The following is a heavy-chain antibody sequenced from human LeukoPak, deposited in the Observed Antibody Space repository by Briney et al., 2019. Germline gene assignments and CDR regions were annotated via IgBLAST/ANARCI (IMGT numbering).Heavy chain of an antibody. V-gene: IGHV2-5*01. J-gene: IGHJ3*02. CDR1: GFSLSTSGVG. CDR3: AHRLRIAVVDAFDI. D-gene: IGHD6-19*01. Sequence: SGPTLVNPTQTLTLTCTFSGFSLSTSGVGVGWIRQPPGKALEWLALIYWNDDKRYSPSLKSRLTITKDTSKNQVVLTMTNMDPVDTATYYCAHRLRIAVVDAFDIWGQGTMVTVSS. CDR2: IYWNDDK.